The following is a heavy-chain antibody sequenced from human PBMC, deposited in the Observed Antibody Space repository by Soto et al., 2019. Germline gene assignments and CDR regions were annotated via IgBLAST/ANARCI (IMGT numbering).Heavy chain of an antibody. CDR2: ISWNSGSI. V-gene: IGHV3-9*01. CDR1: GFTFDDYA. CDR3: AKVSEGSSLFFDY. J-gene: IGHJ4*02. D-gene: IGHD6-13*01. Sequence: EVQLVESGGGLVQPGRSLRLSCAASGFTFDDYAMHWVRQAPGKGLEWVSGISWNSGSIGYADSVKGRFTISRDNAKNSLYLQMNSLRAEDTALYYCAKVSEGSSLFFDYWGQGTLVTVSS.